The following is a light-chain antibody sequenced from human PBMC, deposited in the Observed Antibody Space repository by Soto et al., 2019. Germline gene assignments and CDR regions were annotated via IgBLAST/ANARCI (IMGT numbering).Light chain of an antibody. V-gene: IGKV3-20*01. Sequence: EIVLTQSPGTLSSSPGERATLSCRASQSVSSNYLAWYQRKPGQATRLLIYGASNRSTDIPYRFIGSGSATDFTLTITRPEPHDFAIYYCQQYRRSPPTFGQGTKAAIK. CDR2: GAS. CDR3: QQYRRSPPT. CDR1: QSVSSNY. J-gene: IGKJ1*01.